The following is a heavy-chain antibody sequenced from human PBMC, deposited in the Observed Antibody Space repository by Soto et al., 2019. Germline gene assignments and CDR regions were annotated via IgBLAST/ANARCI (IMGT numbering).Heavy chain of an antibody. D-gene: IGHD4-17*01. CDR2: IIPIFGTA. CDR1: GGTFSTYA. CDR3: ARPVTTEAPHYYYGMDV. Sequence: QVQLVQSGAEVKKPGSSVKVSCKASGGTFSTYAINWVRQAPGQGLEWMGGIIPIFGTADYAQKFQDRITITADESTSTAYLELSSLRSEDTAVYYCARPVTTEAPHYYYGMDVWGQGTPVTVSS. V-gene: IGHV1-69*12. J-gene: IGHJ6*02.